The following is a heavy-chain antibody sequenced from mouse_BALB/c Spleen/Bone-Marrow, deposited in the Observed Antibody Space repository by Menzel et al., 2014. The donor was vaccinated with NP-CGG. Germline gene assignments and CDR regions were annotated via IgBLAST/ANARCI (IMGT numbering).Heavy chain of an antibody. Sequence: EVQLQESGPELVKPGASVKISCKTPGYTFTEYTMHWVKQSQGKSLEWIGGINPNNGGTSYNQKFKGKATLTVDKSSSTAYMELRSLTSEDSAVYYCARRYYGPYVMDNWGQGTSVTVSS. D-gene: IGHD1-2*01. J-gene: IGHJ4*01. CDR1: GYTFTEYT. CDR3: ARRYYGPYVMDN. V-gene: IGHV1-18*01. CDR2: INPNNGGT.